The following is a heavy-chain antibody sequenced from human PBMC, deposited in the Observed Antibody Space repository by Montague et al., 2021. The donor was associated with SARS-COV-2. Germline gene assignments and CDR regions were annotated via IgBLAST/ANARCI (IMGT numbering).Heavy chain of an antibody. D-gene: IGHD3-10*01. CDR1: GGSISSSNYY. CDR2: MYYSGST. V-gene: IGHV4-39*07. J-gene: IGHJ6*02. Sequence: SETLSLTCTVSGGSISSSNYYWGWIRQPPGKGLEWTGNMYYSGSTYYNPSLKSRVTISIDTSKNQFSLKLSSVTAADTAVYYCARDDIVLQGVTKGMDVWDQGTTVTVSS. CDR3: ARDDIVLQGVTKGMDV.